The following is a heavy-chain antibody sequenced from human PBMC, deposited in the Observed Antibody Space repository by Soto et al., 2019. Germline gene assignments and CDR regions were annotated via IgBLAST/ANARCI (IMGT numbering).Heavy chain of an antibody. CDR2: INHSGST. Sequence: QVQLQQWGAGLLKPSETLSLTCAVYGGSFSGYYWSWIRQPPGKGLEWIGEINHSGSTNYNPSLKRRVTISVDTSKNQFSLKLSSGTAADTAVYYCAREVYGGNSRTRPFDYWGQGTLVTVSS. CDR1: GGSFSGYY. J-gene: IGHJ4*02. V-gene: IGHV4-34*01. D-gene: IGHD4-17*01. CDR3: AREVYGGNSRTRPFDY.